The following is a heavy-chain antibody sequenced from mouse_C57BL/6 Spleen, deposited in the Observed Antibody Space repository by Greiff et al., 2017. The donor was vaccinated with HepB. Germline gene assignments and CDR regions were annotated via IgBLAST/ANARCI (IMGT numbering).Heavy chain of an antibody. Sequence: VQLQQSGAELVRPGASVTLSCKASGYTFTDYEMHWVKQTPVHGLEWIGAIDPETGGTAYNQKFKGKAILTADKSSSTAYMELRSLTSEDSAVYYWTIPYYYGPLFDYWGQGTTLTVSS. J-gene: IGHJ2*01. D-gene: IGHD1-1*01. CDR3: TIPYYYGPLFDY. CDR2: IDPETGGT. CDR1: GYTFTDYE. V-gene: IGHV1-15*01.